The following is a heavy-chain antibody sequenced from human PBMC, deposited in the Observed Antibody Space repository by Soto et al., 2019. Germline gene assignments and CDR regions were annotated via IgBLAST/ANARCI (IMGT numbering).Heavy chain of an antibody. CDR2: IYYSGST. Sequence: SETLSLTCTVSGGSISSYYWSWIRQPPGKGLEWIGYIYYSGSTNYNPSLKSRVTISVDTSKNQFSLKLSSVTAADTAVYYCARHQWDDADMDVWGKGTTVTVSS. V-gene: IGHV4-59*08. CDR1: GGSISSYY. D-gene: IGHD1-26*01. J-gene: IGHJ6*03. CDR3: ARHQWDDADMDV.